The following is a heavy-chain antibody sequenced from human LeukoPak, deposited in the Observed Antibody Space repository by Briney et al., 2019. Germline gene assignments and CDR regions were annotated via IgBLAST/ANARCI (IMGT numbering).Heavy chain of an antibody. CDR1: GFAFNAYH. D-gene: IGHD6-19*01. Sequence: GGSLRLSCAASGFAFNAYHMSWIRQAPGKGLEWISSITNGGNSGYTIYYADSVKGRFTISRDNAKNSLYLQMNNLRPEDTAVYFCARDSYISGSDYWGQGTLVTGSS. V-gene: IGHV3-11*01. CDR3: ARDSYISGSDY. CDR2: ITNGGNSGYTI. J-gene: IGHJ4*02.